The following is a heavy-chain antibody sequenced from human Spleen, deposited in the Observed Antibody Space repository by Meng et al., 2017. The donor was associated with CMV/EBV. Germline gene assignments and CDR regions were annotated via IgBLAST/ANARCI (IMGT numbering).Heavy chain of an antibody. V-gene: IGHV3-7*03. CDR3: TRDALAFDY. Sequence: GESLKISCAASGFTFSDYWMTWVRQAPGKGLEWVANIKEDESEKYYVDSVKGRFTVSRDNARNSLYLQMNSLRAEDTALYYCTRDALAFDYWGQGTLVTVSS. CDR2: IKEDESEK. D-gene: IGHD6-6*01. J-gene: IGHJ4*02. CDR1: GFTFSDYW.